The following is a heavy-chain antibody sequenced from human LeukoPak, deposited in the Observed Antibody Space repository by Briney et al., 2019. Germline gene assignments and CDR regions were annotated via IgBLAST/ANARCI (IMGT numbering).Heavy chain of an antibody. CDR3: ARGTPYCSSASCYNY. CDR2: MNPNSGNT. D-gene: IGHD2-2*02. CDR1: GYTFSSSD. Sequence: ASVKVSCKASGYTFSSSDINWVRQATGQGLEWMGWMNPNSGNTGYAQQFQGRVTMTRDTSISTAYMELSSLRSEDTAVYYCARGTPYCSSASCYNYWGQGTLVTVSS. V-gene: IGHV1-8*01. J-gene: IGHJ4*02.